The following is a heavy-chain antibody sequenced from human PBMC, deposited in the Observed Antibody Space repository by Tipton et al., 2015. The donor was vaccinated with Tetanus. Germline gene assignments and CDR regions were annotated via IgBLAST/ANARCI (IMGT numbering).Heavy chain of an antibody. CDR1: GGSVRSGDYS. V-gene: IGHV4-30-4*08. D-gene: IGHD3-16*01. J-gene: IGHJ3*01. CDR2: INEGGST. CDR3: ARWIGVIPVTGNDAFDV. Sequence: LSLTCTVSGGSVRSGDYSWNWIRQSPGKGLEWIGEINEGGSTNYNPSLESRVSISVDTSKHRFSLKVNSVIAADTATYYCARWIGVIPVTGNDAFDVWGPGAMVTVSS.